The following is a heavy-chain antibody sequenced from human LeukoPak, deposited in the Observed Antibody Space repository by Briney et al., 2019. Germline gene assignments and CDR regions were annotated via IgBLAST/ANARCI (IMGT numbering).Heavy chain of an antibody. Sequence: GGSLRPSCAASGFTFSSYAMHWVRQAPGKGLEWVAVISYDGSNKYYADSVKGRFTISRDNSKNTLYLQMNSLRAEDTAVYYCARDGMVVVGYFDYWGQGTLVTVSS. CDR3: ARDGMVVVGYFDY. D-gene: IGHD3-22*01. V-gene: IGHV3-30-3*01. CDR1: GFTFSSYA. CDR2: ISYDGSNK. J-gene: IGHJ4*02.